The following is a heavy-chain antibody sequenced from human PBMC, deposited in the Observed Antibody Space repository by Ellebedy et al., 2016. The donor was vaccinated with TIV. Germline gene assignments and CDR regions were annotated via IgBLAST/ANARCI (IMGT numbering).Heavy chain of an antibody. CDR2: VNSDGTST. D-gene: IGHD3-22*01. Sequence: PGGSLRLSCAASGFTFTNSWMHWVRQAQGTGLMWVSRVNSDGTSTHDADSVKGRFTVASDNAKNTLYLQMNSLRAEDTAVYYCARAYYYSRGDNWSDPWGQGTLVTVSS. J-gene: IGHJ5*02. CDR3: ARAYYYSRGDNWSDP. V-gene: IGHV3-74*01. CDR1: GFTFTNSW.